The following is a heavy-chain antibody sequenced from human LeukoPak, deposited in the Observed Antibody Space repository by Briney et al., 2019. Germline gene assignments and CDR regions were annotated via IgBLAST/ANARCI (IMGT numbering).Heavy chain of an antibody. J-gene: IGHJ6*03. CDR3: ARGRVGTMVRGDDYYYMDV. CDR2: INPSTGGT. Sequence: GASVKVSCKASGYTFSAYYIHWVRQAPGQGLEWMGWINPSTGGTSYAQKFQGRVTMTRDTSTSTVYMELSSLRSEDTAVYYCARGRVGTMVRGDDYYYMDVWGKGTTVTVSS. D-gene: IGHD3-10*01. V-gene: IGHV1-46*01. CDR1: GYTFSAYY.